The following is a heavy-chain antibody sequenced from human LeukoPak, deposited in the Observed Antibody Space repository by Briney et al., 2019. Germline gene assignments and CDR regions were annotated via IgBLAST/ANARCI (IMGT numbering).Heavy chain of an antibody. CDR3: AKDGIAAAGMDYYYYYMDV. CDR1: GITFSSYG. D-gene: IGHD6-13*01. Sequence: PGGSLRLSCAASGITFSSYGMSWVRQAPGKGLEGVSAISGSGGSTYYADSVKGRFTIPRDNSKNTLYLQMNSLRAEDTAVYYCAKDGIAAAGMDYYYYYMDVWGKGTTVTVSS. V-gene: IGHV3-23*01. CDR2: ISGSGGST. J-gene: IGHJ6*03.